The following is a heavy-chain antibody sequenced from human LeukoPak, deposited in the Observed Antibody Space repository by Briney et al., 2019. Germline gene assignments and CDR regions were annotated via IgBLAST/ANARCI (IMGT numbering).Heavy chain of an antibody. CDR1: GFTFSSYW. Sequence: PGGSLRLSCAASGFTFSSYWMHWVRQAPGKGLGWVSRINSDGSSTSYADSVKGRFTISRDNAKNTLYLQMNSLRAEDTAVYYCARDSRRELRAFDYWGQGTLVTVSS. J-gene: IGHJ4*02. D-gene: IGHD1-7*01. CDR3: ARDSRRELRAFDY. V-gene: IGHV3-74*01. CDR2: INSDGSST.